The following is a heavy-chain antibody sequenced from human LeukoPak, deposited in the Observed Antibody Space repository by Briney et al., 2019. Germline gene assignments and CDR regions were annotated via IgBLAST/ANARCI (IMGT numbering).Heavy chain of an antibody. CDR1: GYTFTSYG. J-gene: IGHJ4*02. CDR3: ARCSSTSCATDY. Sequence: ASVKVSCKASGYTFTSYGISWVRQAPGQGLERMGWISAYNGNTNYAQKLQGRVTMTTDTSTSTAYMELRSLRSDDTAAYYCARCSSTSCATDYWGQGTLVTVSS. V-gene: IGHV1-18*01. CDR2: ISAYNGNT. D-gene: IGHD2-2*01.